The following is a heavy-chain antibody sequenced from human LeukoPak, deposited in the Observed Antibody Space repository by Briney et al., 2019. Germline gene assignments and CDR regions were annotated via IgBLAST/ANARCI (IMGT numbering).Heavy chain of an antibody. J-gene: IGHJ6*03. D-gene: IGHD3-22*01. CDR1: GFTFNTYW. V-gene: IGHV3-7*01. CDR2: IKEDGSEK. Sequence: PGGSLRLSCAVSGFTFNTYWMSWVRQAPGKELEWVANIKEDGSEKHYGDSVRGRFTISRDNAKNSLYLRMNSLRAEDTALYFCARDTYDSSGYHFYYMDVWGKGTTVTVSS. CDR3: ARDTYDSSGYHFYYMDV.